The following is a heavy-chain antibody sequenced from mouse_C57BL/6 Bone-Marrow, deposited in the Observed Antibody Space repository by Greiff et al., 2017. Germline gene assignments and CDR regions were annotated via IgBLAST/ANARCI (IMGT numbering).Heavy chain of an antibody. CDR3: ASEGIYYGNWYFDV. CDR1: GYTFTSYW. CDR2: IYPGSGST. V-gene: IGHV1-55*01. Sequence: QVQLQQPGAELVKPGASVKMSCKASGYTFTSYWITWVKQRPGQGLEWIGDIYPGSGSTNYNEKFKSKATLNVDTSSSTAYMKRSSLTSEDSAVYYCASEGIYYGNWYFDVWGTGTTVTVSS. J-gene: IGHJ1*03. D-gene: IGHD2-1*01.